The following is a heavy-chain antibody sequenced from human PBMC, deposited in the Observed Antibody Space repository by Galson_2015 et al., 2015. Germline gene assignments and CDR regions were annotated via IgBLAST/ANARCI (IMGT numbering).Heavy chain of an antibody. CDR3: ARDGPDVDTGVGGGDGDYYGLDV. J-gene: IGHJ6*02. D-gene: IGHD5-18*01. CDR2: MSSSGHTI. V-gene: IGHV3-11*01. CDR1: GFAFSDYY. Sequence: SLRLSCAASGFAFSDYYMTWIRQAPGKGLEWLAYMSSSGHTIYYADSVKGRFTISRDNAKSSLYLQMNSLRGEDTAVYYCARDGPDVDTGVGGGDGDYYGLDVWGQGTTVTVSS.